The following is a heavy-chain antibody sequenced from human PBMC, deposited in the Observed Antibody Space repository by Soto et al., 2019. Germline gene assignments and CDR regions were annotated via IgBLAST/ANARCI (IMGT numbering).Heavy chain of an antibody. Sequence: SETLSLTCSVSGYSVSSSDYYWAWIRQPPGKGLEWIGSMFYSGLTYYNPSLKSRVTLSVDTSKNQFSVRLNSVTAADTAAYYCAPLSVSLSGPYGIHVWGQGTTVTVSS. D-gene: IGHD2-15*01. V-gene: IGHV4-39*01. CDR3: APLSVSLSGPYGIHV. J-gene: IGHJ6*02. CDR1: GYSVSSSDYY. CDR2: MFYSGLT.